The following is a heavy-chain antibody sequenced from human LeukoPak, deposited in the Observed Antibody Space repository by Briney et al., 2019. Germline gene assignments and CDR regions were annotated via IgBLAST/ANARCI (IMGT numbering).Heavy chain of an antibody. V-gene: IGHV4-4*07. J-gene: IGHJ6*03. Sequence: ASETLSLTCTVSGGSISSYYWSWIRQPAGKGLEWIGRIYTSGSTNYNPSLKSRVTMSVDTSKSQFSLKLSSVTAADTAVYYCARGAYTVTQHYYYYYMDVWGKGTTVTVSS. CDR1: GGSISSYY. D-gene: IGHD4-11*01. CDR3: ARGAYTVTQHYYYYYMDV. CDR2: IYTSGST.